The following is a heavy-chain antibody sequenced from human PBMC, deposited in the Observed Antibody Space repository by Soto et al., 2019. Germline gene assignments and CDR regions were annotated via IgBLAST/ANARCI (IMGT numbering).Heavy chain of an antibody. CDR3: ARDRRYYDF. J-gene: IGHJ4*02. CDR1: GFTVLDNY. CDR2: ISSSGNTI. Sequence: GGSLRLSCAASGFTVLDNYMSWIRQAPGKGLEWVSYISSSGNTIYYADSVKGRFTISRDNAKNSLYLQMNSLRAEDTAVYYCARDRRYYDFWSQGTLVTVSS. V-gene: IGHV3-11*01. D-gene: IGHD3-3*01.